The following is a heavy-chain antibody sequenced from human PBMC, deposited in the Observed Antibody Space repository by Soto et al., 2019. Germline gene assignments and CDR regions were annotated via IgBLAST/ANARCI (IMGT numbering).Heavy chain of an antibody. J-gene: IGHJ4*02. V-gene: IGHV4-39*01. D-gene: IGHD2-21*02. CDR3: ARHRGAYCGGDCYSFWYFDY. CDR1: GGSISSSSYY. CDR2: IYYSGST. Sequence: SETLSLTCTVSGGSISSSSYYWGWIRQPPGKGLEWIGSIYYSGSTYYNPSLKSRVTISVDTSKNQFSLKLSSVTAADTAVYYCARHRGAYCGGDCYSFWYFDYWGQGTLVTV.